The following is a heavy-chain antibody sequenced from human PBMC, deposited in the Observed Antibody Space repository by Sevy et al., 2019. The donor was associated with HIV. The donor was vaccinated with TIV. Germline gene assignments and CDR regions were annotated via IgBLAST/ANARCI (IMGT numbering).Heavy chain of an antibody. V-gene: IGHV3-23*01. CDR3: ANPLLGRPTGDEDYFDY. CDR2: ISGSGGST. CDR1: GFTFSSYA. D-gene: IGHD7-27*01. J-gene: IGHJ4*02. Sequence: GESLKISCAASGFTFSSYAMSWVRQAPGKGLEWVSAISGSGGSTYYADSVKGRFTISRDNSKNTLYLQMNSLRAEDTAVYYCANPLLGRPTGDEDYFDYWGQGTLVTVSS.